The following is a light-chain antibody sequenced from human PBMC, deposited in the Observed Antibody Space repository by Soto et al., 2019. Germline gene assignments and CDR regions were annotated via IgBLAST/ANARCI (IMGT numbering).Light chain of an antibody. J-gene: IGKJ1*01. Sequence: EIVLSKSPGTLSASPGERGTLSCRASQPVSSNYLAWYQQKPGQAPRLLIYGASSRATDIPDRFSGSGSGTDFTLTISRLEHEDFAVYYCQQYCGPPHRFGQGTKVDIK. V-gene: IGKV3-20*01. CDR2: GAS. CDR3: QQYCGPPHR. CDR1: QPVSSNY.